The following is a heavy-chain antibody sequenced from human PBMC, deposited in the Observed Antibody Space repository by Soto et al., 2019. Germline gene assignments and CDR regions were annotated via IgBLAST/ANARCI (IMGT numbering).Heavy chain of an antibody. J-gene: IGHJ4*02. CDR1: GFTLGNYW. CDR3: ARGGLDTFDY. D-gene: IGHD1-1*01. V-gene: IGHV3-74*01. Sequence: EVQLVESGGGLVQSGGSLRLSCAASGFTLGNYWMHWVRQAPGKGLVWVSRINDYGTTINYAESVEGRFIISRDDAKSEVYLQMNNLRAEDSAVYYCARGGLDTFDYWGQGALVTVSS. CDR2: INDYGTTI.